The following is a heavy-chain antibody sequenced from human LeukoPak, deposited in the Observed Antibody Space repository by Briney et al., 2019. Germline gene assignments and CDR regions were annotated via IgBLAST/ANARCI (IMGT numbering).Heavy chain of an antibody. Sequence: GGSLRLSCAASGFTFSSYVMTWFRQAPGKGLEWVSGISGSGGTTFYADSVKGRFTISRDNSKNTLSLQMNSLRVEDTAVYYCAKGYGSWYFFDYWGQGTLVTVSS. V-gene: IGHV3-23*01. CDR1: GFTFSSYV. J-gene: IGHJ4*02. CDR2: ISGSGGTT. D-gene: IGHD6-13*01. CDR3: AKGYGSWYFFDY.